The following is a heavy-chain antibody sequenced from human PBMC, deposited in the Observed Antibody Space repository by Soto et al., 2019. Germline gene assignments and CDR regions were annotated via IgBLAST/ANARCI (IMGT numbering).Heavy chain of an antibody. CDR2: IWYDGTNK. CDR1: GFTFNRYG. J-gene: IGHJ4*02. Sequence: AGGSLRLSCAASGFTFNRYGMNGVRQAPGKGLEWVAVIWYDGTNKNYADSVKGRFTISRDNFKNTLYLQMNSLRAEDTAVYYSARVSSGGGYIYWGQGTLVTVSS. D-gene: IGHD6-19*01. V-gene: IGHV3-33*01. CDR3: ARVSSGGGYIY.